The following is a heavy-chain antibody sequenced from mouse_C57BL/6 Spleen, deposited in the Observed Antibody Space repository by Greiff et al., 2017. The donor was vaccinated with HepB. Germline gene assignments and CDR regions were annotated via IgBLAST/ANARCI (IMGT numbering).Heavy chain of an antibody. CDR2: IYPGDGDT. D-gene: IGHD3-3*01. CDR1: GYAFSSSW. Sequence: QVQLQQSGPELVKPGASVKISCKASGYAFSSSWMNWVKQRPGQGLEWIGRIYPGDGDTNYNGKFTGKATLTADKSSSTAYMQLSSLTSEDSAVYSGARGDGDYYVDYWGQGTTLTVSA. CDR3: ARGDGDYYVDY. J-gene: IGHJ2*01. V-gene: IGHV1-82*01.